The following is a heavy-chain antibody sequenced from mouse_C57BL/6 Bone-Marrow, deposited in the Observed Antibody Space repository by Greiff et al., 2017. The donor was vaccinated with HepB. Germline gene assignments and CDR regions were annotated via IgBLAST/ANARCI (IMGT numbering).Heavy chain of an antibody. V-gene: IGHV1-55*01. D-gene: IGHD1-1*01. CDR3: ARDPPIYYYGSAPYFDV. Sequence: QVQLQQSGAELVKPGASVKMSCKASGYTFTSYWITWVKQRPGQGLEWIGDIYPGSGSTNYNEKFKSKATLTVDTSSSTAYMQLSSLTSEDSAVYYCARDPPIYYYGSAPYFDVWGTGTTVTVSS. CDR2: IYPGSGST. J-gene: IGHJ1*03. CDR1: GYTFTSYW.